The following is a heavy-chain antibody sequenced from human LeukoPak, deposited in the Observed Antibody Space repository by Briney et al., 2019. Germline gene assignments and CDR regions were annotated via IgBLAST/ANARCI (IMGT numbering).Heavy chain of an antibody. CDR2: ISAYNGNT. D-gene: IGHD3-10*01. J-gene: IGHJ4*02. Sequence: ASVKVSCKASGYTFTSYGITWVRQAPGQGLEWMGWISAYNGNTDYAQKFQGRVTMTTDTSTSTAYMELRSLRSDDTAVYYCARESLGSPFYGLGTVYWGQGTLITVSS. V-gene: IGHV1-18*01. CDR3: ARESLGSPFYGLGTVY. CDR1: GYTFTSYG.